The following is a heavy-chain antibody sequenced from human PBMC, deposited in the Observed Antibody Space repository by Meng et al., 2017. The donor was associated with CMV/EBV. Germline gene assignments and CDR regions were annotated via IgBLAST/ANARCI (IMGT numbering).Heavy chain of an antibody. CDR3: ARAQYSSSCDY. D-gene: IGHD6-13*01. CDR2: IYYSGST. CDR1: GGSISSGDYY. J-gene: IGHJ4*02. V-gene: IGHV4-30-4*08. Sequence: QVDVQGPGPGWVKPSQTLSLTCTVSGGSISSGDYYWSWIRQPPGKGLEWIGYIYYSGSTYYNPSLKSRVTISVDTSKNQFSLKLSSVTAADTAVYYCARAQYSSSCDYWGQGTLVTVSS.